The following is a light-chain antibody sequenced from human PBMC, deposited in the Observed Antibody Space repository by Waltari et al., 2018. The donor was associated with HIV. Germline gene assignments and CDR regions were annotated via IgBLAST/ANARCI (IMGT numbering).Light chain of an antibody. V-gene: IGLV1-40*01. J-gene: IGLJ2*01. CDR3: QSYDSNLSGL. CDR1: SSNIGAGYD. Sequence: QSELTQPPSVSAAPGQRVTISCTGSSSNIGAGYDVHWYQQVPGRAPKVVIYGNSNRPSRVPDRFSGSKSGSSASLVITGLQSEDEADYYCQSYDSNLSGLFGGGTKVTVL. CDR2: GNS.